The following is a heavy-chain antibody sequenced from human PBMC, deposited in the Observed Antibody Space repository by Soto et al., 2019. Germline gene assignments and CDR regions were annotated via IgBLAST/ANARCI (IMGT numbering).Heavy chain of an antibody. CDR3: GADSRLSYYGMDV. Sequence: SVKVSCKASGFTFTSSAVQWVGQARGQRLEWIGWIVVGSGNTNYAQKFQERVTITRDMSTSTAYMELSSLRSEDTAVYYCGADSRLSYYGMDVWGQGTTVTVSS. J-gene: IGHJ6*02. CDR1: GFTFTSSA. CDR2: IVVGSGNT. D-gene: IGHD3-16*02. V-gene: IGHV1-58*01.